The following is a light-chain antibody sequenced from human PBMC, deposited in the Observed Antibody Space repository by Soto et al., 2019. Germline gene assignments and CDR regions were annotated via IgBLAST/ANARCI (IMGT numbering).Light chain of an antibody. Sequence: EIVLTQSPGTLSLSPGERATLSCRASQSVRSTYLAWYQHIPGQAPRLLIYGSSTRAPGAPARFSGSGSGTDFILTITRLEPEDFAVYFWQQYGDSPPTFGQGTKVEIE. CDR1: QSVRSTY. J-gene: IGKJ1*01. CDR2: GSS. CDR3: QQYGDSPPT. V-gene: IGKV3-20*01.